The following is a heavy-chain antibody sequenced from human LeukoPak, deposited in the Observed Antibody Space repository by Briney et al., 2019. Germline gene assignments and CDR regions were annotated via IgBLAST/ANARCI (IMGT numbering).Heavy chain of an antibody. Sequence: VASVKVSCKASGFTFTSSAVQWVRQARGRRLEWIGWIVVGSGNTNYAQMFQGRVTITRDMSTSTAYMELSSLRSEDTAVYYCARASRSGYDYWGQGTLVTVSS. CDR3: ARASRSGYDY. V-gene: IGHV1-58*01. CDR2: IVVGSGNT. CDR1: GFTFTSSA. D-gene: IGHD3-22*01. J-gene: IGHJ4*02.